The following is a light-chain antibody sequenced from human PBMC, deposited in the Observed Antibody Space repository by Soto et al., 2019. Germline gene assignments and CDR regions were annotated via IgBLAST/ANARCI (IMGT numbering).Light chain of an antibody. V-gene: IGLV1-47*01. J-gene: IGLJ2*01. CDR2: RNN. CDR3: AVWDDSLSVHVV. CDR1: SSNIGSNY. Sequence: QSVLTQPPSASGTPGQRVTISCSGSSSNIGSNYVYWYQQLPGTAPKLLIYRNNQRPSGVPDRFSGSKSGTSASLAISGLRSEDEADYYCAVWDDSLSVHVVFGGGTKLTVL.